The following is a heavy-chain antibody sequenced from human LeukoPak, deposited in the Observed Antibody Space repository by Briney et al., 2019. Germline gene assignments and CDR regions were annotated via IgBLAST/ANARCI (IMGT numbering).Heavy chain of an antibody. Sequence: GGSLRLSCAASGFSFSSYGMHWVRQAPGKGLEWVAVISYDGSNKYYADSVKGRFTISRDNSKNTLYLQMNSLRAEDTAVYYCAKDEPHGSGWLYWGQGTLVTVSS. V-gene: IGHV3-30*18. CDR1: GFSFSSYG. CDR3: AKDEPHGSGWLY. J-gene: IGHJ4*02. D-gene: IGHD6-19*01. CDR2: ISYDGSNK.